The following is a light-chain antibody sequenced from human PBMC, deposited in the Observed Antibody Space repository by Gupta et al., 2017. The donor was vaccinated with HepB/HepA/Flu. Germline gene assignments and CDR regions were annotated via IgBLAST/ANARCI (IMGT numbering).Light chain of an antibody. CDR3: AAWLAGLDRCV. J-gene: IGLJ3*02. V-gene: IGLV1-44*01. CDR2: GND. CDR1: SSDIGSST. Sequence: QSVLTQPPSASGTPGQRVTISCSGSSSDIGSSTVSWYQLLPGAAPKLLVYGNDQRPSGVPDRFSATKSGTSASLAISGLQSGDEADYYCAAWLAGLDRCVFGGGTKLSVL.